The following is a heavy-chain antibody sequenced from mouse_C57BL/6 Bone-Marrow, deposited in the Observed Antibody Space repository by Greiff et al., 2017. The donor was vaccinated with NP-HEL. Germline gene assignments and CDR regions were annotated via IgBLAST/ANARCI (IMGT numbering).Heavy chain of an antibody. V-gene: IGHV1-61*01. D-gene: IGHD1-1*01. J-gene: IGHJ2*01. Sequence: QVQLQQPGAELVRPGSSVKLSCKASGYTFTSYWMDWVKQRPGQGLEWIGNIYPSDSETHYNQKFKDKATWTVDKSSSTAYMQLSSLTSEDSAVYYCARGGDYYGSSPGYWGQGTTLTVSS. CDR1: GYTFTSYW. CDR3: ARGGDYYGSSPGY. CDR2: IYPSDSET.